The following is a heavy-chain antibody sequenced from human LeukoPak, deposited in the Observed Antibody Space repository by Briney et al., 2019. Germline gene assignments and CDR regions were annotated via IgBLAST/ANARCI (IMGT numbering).Heavy chain of an antibody. CDR3: ARERFLDY. CDR1: GGSFSGYY. CDR2: INHSGST. V-gene: IGHV4-34*01. J-gene: IGHJ4*02. Sequence: SETLSLTCAVYGGSFSGYYWSLIRLPPGKGLEWIGEINHSGSTNYNPSLKSRVTISVDTSKNQFSLKLSSVTAADTAVYYCARERFLDYWGQGTLVTVSS. D-gene: IGHD3-3*01.